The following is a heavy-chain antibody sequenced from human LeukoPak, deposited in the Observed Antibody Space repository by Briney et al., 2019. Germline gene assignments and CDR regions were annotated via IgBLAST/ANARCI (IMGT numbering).Heavy chain of an antibody. Sequence: SETLSLTCTVSGGSISSYYWSWIRQPPGKGLEWIGYIYYSGSTNYNPSLKSRVTISVDTSKNQFSLKLSSVTAADTAVYYCARVQGDYDILTGYYWYYLDYWGQGTLVTVSP. D-gene: IGHD3-9*01. CDR2: IYYSGST. CDR3: ARVQGDYDILTGYYWYYLDY. CDR1: GGSISSYY. V-gene: IGHV4-59*01. J-gene: IGHJ4*02.